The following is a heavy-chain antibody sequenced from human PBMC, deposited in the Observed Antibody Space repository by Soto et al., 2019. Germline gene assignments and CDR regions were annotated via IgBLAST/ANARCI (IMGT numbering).Heavy chain of an antibody. V-gene: IGHV1-69*12. D-gene: IGHD5-12*01. CDR2: INPIFGTA. Sequence: QVQLVQSGAEVKKPGSSVKVSCKASGGTFSSYSITWVRQAPGQGLECMGGINPIFGTANYAQKFQGRVTISAAESTTTGHTEMRRLGSEGTALYYCTRGVYGGYESWGQGSLVTVPS. CDR3: TRGVYGGYES. J-gene: IGHJ5*02. CDR1: GGTFSSYS.